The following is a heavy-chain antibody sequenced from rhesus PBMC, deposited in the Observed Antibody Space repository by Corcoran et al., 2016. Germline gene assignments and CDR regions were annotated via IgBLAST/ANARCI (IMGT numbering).Heavy chain of an antibody. CDR3: TRGSPVNRVVTRSSDGFDF. J-gene: IGHJ3*01. CDR2: FYGGGGPT. CDR1: GESLSDNSY. V-gene: IGHV4-106*01. D-gene: IGHD3-16*01. Sequence: QVRLQESGPGLVKPAATLSLTCAVSGESLSDNSYRYLIRQSPGKVLVWIGNFYGGGGPTNDNPSLESRGSISRDTSRNHFSLRLNFVTAADTAVYYCTRGSPVNRVVTRSSDGFDFWGQGLRVTVS.